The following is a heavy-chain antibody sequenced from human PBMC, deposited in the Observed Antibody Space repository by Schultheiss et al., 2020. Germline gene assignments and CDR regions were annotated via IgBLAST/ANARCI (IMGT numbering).Heavy chain of an antibody. CDR3: ATGGGAYSIGY. J-gene: IGHJ4*02. V-gene: IGHV3-30-3*01. Sequence: GESLKISCAASGFTFSSYAMHWVRQAPGKGLEWVAVISYDGSNKYYADSVKGRFTISRDNSKNTLYLQMNSLRVEDTAVYFCATGGGAYSIGYWGRGTLVTVSS. D-gene: IGHD2-21*01. CDR1: GFTFSSYA. CDR2: ISYDGSNK.